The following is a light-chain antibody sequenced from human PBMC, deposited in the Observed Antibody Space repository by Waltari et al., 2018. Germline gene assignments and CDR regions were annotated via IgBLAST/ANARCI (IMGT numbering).Light chain of an antibody. CDR3: QQYNDWPRT. Sequence: EVVMTQSPATLSVSPGESVTISCRASQIINSNLDWYQQKPGQAPRLLFYGASTRATDIPARFRASGSGTEFTLTISSLQSEDSAVYYCQQYNDWPRTFGQGTKVEIK. CDR2: GAS. CDR1: QIINSN. V-gene: IGKV3-15*01. J-gene: IGKJ1*01.